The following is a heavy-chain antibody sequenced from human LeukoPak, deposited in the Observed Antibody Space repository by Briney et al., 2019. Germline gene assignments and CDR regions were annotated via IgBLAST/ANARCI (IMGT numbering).Heavy chain of an antibody. CDR1: RFTFSDFY. CDR3: ARHARVAGFDY. V-gene: IGHV3-11*04. J-gene: IGHJ4*02. Sequence: PGRSLRLSCAASRFTFSDFYMSWIRQAPGKGLEWISYISNSGTTIYYADSVKGRFTISRDNAKNSLYLQMNSLRAEDTAVYYCARHARVAGFDYWGLGTLVTVSS. CDR2: ISNSGTTI. D-gene: IGHD6-19*01.